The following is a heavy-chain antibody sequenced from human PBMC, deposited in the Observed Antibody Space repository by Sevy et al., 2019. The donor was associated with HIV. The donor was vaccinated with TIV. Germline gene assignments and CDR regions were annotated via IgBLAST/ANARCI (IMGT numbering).Heavy chain of an antibody. CDR3: ARGVSYVWGSYRLPYYFDY. Sequence: GGSLRLSCAASGFTFSSYSMNWVRQAPGKGLEWVSSISSSSSYIYYADSVKGRCTITSDNAKNSLYLQMNSLSAEDTAVYYCARGVSYVWGSYRLPYYFDYWGQGTLVTVSS. J-gene: IGHJ4*02. V-gene: IGHV3-21*01. CDR2: ISSSSSYI. D-gene: IGHD3-16*02. CDR1: GFTFSSYS.